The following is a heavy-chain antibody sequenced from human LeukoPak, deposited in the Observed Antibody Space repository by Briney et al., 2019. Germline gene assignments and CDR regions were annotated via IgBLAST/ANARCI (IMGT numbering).Heavy chain of an antibody. Sequence: ASVKVSCKASGGTFSSYAISWVRQAPGQGLEWMGWINPNSGGTNYAQKFQGWVTRTRDTSISTAYMELSRLRSDDTAVYYCARSAYYDFWSGYYTTGGYYYMDVWGKGTTVTVSS. D-gene: IGHD3-3*01. V-gene: IGHV1-2*04. CDR2: INPNSGGT. CDR3: ARSAYYDFWSGYYTTGGYYYMDV. J-gene: IGHJ6*03. CDR1: GGTFSSYA.